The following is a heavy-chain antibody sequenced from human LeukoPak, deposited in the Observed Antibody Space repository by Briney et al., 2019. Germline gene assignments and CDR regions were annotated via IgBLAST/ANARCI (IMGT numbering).Heavy chain of an antibody. Sequence: TSETLSLTCAVYGGSFSGYYWSWIRQPPGKGLEWIGEINHSGSTDYNPSLKSRVTISVDTSKNQFSLKLSSVTAADTAVYYCARGRVPAAIYNYWGQGTLVTVSS. CDR1: GGSFSGYY. J-gene: IGHJ4*02. D-gene: IGHD2-2*02. CDR3: ARGRVPAAIYNY. V-gene: IGHV4-34*01. CDR2: INHSGST.